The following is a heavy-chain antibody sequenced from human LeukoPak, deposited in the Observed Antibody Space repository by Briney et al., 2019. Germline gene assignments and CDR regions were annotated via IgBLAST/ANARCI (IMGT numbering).Heavy chain of an antibody. Sequence: EATVKVFYKASGYTFTSYGISWVRQAPGQGLEWMGWISAYNGNTNYAQKLQGRVTMTTDTSTSTAYMELRSLRSDDTAVYYCARDMGFLWFGESPYYYYGMDVWGQGTTVTVSS. D-gene: IGHD3-10*01. CDR1: GYTFTSYG. CDR2: ISAYNGNT. J-gene: IGHJ6*02. V-gene: IGHV1-18*01. CDR3: ARDMGFLWFGESPYYYYGMDV.